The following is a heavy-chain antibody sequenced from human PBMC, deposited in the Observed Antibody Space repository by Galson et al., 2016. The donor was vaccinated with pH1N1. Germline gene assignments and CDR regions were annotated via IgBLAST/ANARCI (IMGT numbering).Heavy chain of an antibody. J-gene: IGHJ5*02. CDR1: GYTFTNYG. CDR2: ISAYNGNT. D-gene: IGHD3-3*01. V-gene: IGHV1-18*01. CDR3: ARDHGFWSGSRFDP. Sequence: KVSCKASGYTFTNYGICWVRQAPGQGLEWMGWISAYNGNTNYAQKPQGRVTMTTDTSTSTAYMELRSLRSDDTAVYYCARDHGFWSGSRFDPWGQGTLVTVSS.